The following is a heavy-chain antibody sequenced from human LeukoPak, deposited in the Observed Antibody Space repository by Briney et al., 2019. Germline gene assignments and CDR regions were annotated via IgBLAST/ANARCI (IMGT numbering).Heavy chain of an antibody. J-gene: IGHJ4*02. CDR3: AHTRYEDTAIGYFDY. CDR1: GLSLSTSGVG. D-gene: IGHD5-18*01. V-gene: IGHV2-5*02. Sequence: SGPTLVKPTQTLTLTCTFSGLSLSTSGVGVGWIRQPPGKALEWLALIYWDDDKRYSPSLKSRLTITKDTSKNQVVLTMTNMDPVDTATYYCAHTRYEDTAIGYFDYWGQGTLVTVSS. CDR2: IYWDDDK.